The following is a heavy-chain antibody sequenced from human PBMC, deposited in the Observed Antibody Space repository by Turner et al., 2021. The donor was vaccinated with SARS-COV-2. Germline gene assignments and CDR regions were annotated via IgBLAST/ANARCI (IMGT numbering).Heavy chain of an antibody. J-gene: IGHJ4*02. CDR1: GSTFSNYA. CDR2: MNPNSGNT. V-gene: IGHV1-8*01. CDR3: ARGMFRFGGVIVRPFDY. D-gene: IGHD3-16*02. Sequence: QVQLVQSGAEVKKPGASVKVSCKASGSTFSNYAINWVRQATGQGLEWMGWMNPNSGNTGYAQKFQGRVTMTRNTSISTAYMELSSLRSEDTAVYYCARGMFRFGGVIVRPFDYWGQGTLVTVSS.